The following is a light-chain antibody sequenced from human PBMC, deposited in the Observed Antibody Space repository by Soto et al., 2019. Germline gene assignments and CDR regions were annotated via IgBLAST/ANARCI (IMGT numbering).Light chain of an antibody. Sequence: DIEMTQSPSTLSASVGDRVTITCRASQSVSTWLAWYQQKPGKAPTLLINKASTLETVVTSRFSGSGSGTDFTLTISSLHADDFANYCCHQYHIYPVTFGGGTKVEIK. J-gene: IGKJ4*01. CDR1: QSVSTW. CDR3: HQYHIYPVT. V-gene: IGKV1-5*03. CDR2: KAS.